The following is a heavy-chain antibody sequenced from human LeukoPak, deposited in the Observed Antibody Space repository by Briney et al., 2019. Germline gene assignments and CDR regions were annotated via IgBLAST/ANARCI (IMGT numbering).Heavy chain of an antibody. CDR2: NYSGGNT. CDR1: RFTFSSYA. D-gene: IGHD3-10*01. J-gene: IGHJ5*02. V-gene: IGHV3-53*01. Sequence: GGSLRLSCAASRFTFSSYAMHWVRQAPGKGLEWVSLNYSGGNTHYVDSVKGRFTISRDNSKNTLYLQMNSLRAEDTAVYYCARGVIGVRGEQGNWFVPWGQRALVTVSS. CDR3: ARGVIGVRGEQGNWFVP.